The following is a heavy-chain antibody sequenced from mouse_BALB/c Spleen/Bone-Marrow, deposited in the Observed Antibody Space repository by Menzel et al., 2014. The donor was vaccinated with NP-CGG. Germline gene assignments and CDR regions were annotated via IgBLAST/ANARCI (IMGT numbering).Heavy chain of an antibody. CDR1: GFTFTDYY. Sequence: EVKLMESGGGLVQPGGSLILSCATSGFTFTDYYMSWVRQPPGEALEWLGFIRNKANGYTTEYSASVKGRFTISRDNSQSILYLQMNTLRAEDSATYYCARSLYPRAMDYWVQGTSVTVSS. CDR2: IRNKANGYTT. J-gene: IGHJ4*01. CDR3: ARSLYPRAMDY. V-gene: IGHV7-3*02. D-gene: IGHD2-1*01.